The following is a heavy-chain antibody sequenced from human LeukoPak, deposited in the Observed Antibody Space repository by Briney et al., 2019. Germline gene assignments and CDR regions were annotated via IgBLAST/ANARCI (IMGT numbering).Heavy chain of an antibody. CDR1: GFTVTNNY. V-gene: IGHV3-66*01. D-gene: IGHD4-17*01. J-gene: IGHJ4*02. CDR3: TYGDYPLTY. Sequence: GRSRRPSCPASGFTVTNNYWNWARHPPGKGTEWIYLIYSNGDTRYADSVKGRFTFSRDNSKNTLYLQMNSLRAEDTAVYYCTYGDYPLTYWGQGTLVSVSS. CDR2: IYSNGDT.